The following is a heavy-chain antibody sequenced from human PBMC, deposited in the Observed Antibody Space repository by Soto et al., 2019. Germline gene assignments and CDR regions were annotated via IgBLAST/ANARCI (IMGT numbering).Heavy chain of an antibody. V-gene: IGHV3-23*01. Sequence: GGSLRLSCAASGFTFSSYDMSWVRQAPGKGLEWVSVISGSGGSTYHADSVKGRFTIARDNSKNTLYLQMNSLRAEDTAVYYCAKTKASDSSGYYYWGQGTLVTVSS. D-gene: IGHD3-22*01. J-gene: IGHJ4*02. CDR2: ISGSGGST. CDR1: GFTFSSYD. CDR3: AKTKASDSSGYYY.